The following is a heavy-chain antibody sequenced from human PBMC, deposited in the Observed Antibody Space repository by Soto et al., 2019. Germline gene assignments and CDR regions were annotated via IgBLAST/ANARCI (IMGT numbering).Heavy chain of an antibody. D-gene: IGHD4-17*01. J-gene: IGHJ5*02. Sequence: PSETPSLTCTVSGGSLNSGGFYWGVIRQPPGKGLEWIGYIYYSGSTYYNPSLKSRVTISVDTSKNQFSLKLSSVTAADTAVYYCARNYGDYSNWFDPWGQGTLVTVSS. CDR3: ARNYGDYSNWFDP. CDR1: GGSLNSGGFY. V-gene: IGHV4-30-4*01. CDR2: IYYSGST.